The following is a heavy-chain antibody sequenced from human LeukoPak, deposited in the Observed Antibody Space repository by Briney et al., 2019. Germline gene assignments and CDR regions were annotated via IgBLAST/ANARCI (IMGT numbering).Heavy chain of an antibody. CDR1: GGSISSYY. V-gene: IGHV4-4*07. D-gene: IGHD4-17*01. J-gene: IGHJ4*02. CDR3: ARGFKNGDYVGGYFDY. Sequence: PSETLSLTCTVSGGSISSYYWSWIRQPAGKGLEWIGRIYTSGSTNYNPSLKSRVTISVDTSKNQFSLKLSSVTAADTAVYYCARGFKNGDYVGGYFDYWGQGTLVTVSS. CDR2: IYTSGST.